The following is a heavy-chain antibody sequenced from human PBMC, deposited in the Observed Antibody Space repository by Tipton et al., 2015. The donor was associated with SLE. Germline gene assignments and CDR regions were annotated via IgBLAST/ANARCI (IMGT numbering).Heavy chain of an antibody. V-gene: IGHV3-74*01. CDR2: INTDGSGT. CDR3: AKGSRGWPFYYYYYGMDV. J-gene: IGHJ6*02. CDR1: GFTFSSYW. D-gene: IGHD2-15*01. Sequence: SLRLSCTASGFTFSSYWMHWVRQAPGKGLVWVSRINTDGSGTSYADSVRGRFTISRDNAKSTLYLQMNSLRAEDTALYYCAKGSRGWPFYYYYYGMDVWGQGTTVTVSS.